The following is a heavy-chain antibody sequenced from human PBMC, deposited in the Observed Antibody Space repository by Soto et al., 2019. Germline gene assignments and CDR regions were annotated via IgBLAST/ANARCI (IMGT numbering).Heavy chain of an antibody. V-gene: IGHV3-30*18. D-gene: IGHD1-26*01. CDR2: IGFDGNYK. CDR3: VKDNLQSGSYDTWYFDL. Sequence: QMQLVESGGGVVQPGRSLRLSCAASGFTFSSYGMHWVRQAPGEGLEWLAVIGFDGNYKYHADSVKGRFTISRDNSKNTLFLQMNSLRDEDTAVYYCVKDNLQSGSYDTWYFDLWGRGTLVTVSS. CDR1: GFTFSSYG. J-gene: IGHJ2*01.